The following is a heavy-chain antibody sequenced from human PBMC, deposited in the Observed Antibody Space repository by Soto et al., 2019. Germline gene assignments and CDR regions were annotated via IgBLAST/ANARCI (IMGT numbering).Heavy chain of an antibody. CDR3: AVRIAVAGSTRDY. D-gene: IGHD6-19*01. V-gene: IGHV4-34*01. CDR2: INHSGST. Sequence: SETLSLTCAVYGGSFSGYYLSWIRQPPGKGLEWIGEINHSGSTNYNPSLKSRVTISVDTSKNQFSLKLSSVTAADTAVYYCAVRIAVAGSTRDYWGQGTLVTVSS. CDR1: GGSFSGYY. J-gene: IGHJ4*02.